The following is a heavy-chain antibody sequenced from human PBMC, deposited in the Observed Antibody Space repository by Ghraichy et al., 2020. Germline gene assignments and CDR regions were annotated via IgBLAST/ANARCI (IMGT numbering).Heavy chain of an antibody. Sequence: ASVKVSCKASGYTFTSYGISWVRQAPGQGLEWMGWISAYNGNTNYAQKLQGRVTMTTDTSTSTAYMALRSLRSDDTAVYYCARDPRPITIFGVVDLAFDIWGQGTMVTVSS. V-gene: IGHV1-18*01. CDR3: ARDPRPITIFGVVDLAFDI. D-gene: IGHD3-3*01. CDR2: ISAYNGNT. CDR1: GYTFTSYG. J-gene: IGHJ3*02.